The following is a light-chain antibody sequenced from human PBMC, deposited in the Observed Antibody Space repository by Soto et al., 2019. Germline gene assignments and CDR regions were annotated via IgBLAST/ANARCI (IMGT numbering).Light chain of an antibody. V-gene: IGKV3-15*01. J-gene: IGKJ1*01. CDR2: GAS. Sequence: EIVLTQSPGTLSLSPVERATLCCRAIQSVSSSYLAWYQQKPGQAPRLLIYGASTRATDIPARFSGSGSGTEFTLAISSLQSEDSGVYYCQQYNHWPRTFGQGTKVDIK. CDR1: QSVSSSY. CDR3: QQYNHWPRT.